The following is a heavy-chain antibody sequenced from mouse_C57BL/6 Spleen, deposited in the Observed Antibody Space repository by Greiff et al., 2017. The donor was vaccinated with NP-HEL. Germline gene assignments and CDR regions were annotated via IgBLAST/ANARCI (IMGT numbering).Heavy chain of an antibody. CDR3: AREFDGYYDY. J-gene: IGHJ3*01. D-gene: IGHD2-3*01. Sequence: EVMLVESEGGLVQPGSSMKLSCTASGFTFSDYYMAWVRQVPEKGLEWVANINYDGSSTYYLDSLKSRFIISRDNAKNILYLQMSSLKSEDTATYYCAREFDGYYDYWGQGTLVTVSA. CDR1: GFTFSDYY. CDR2: INYDGSST. V-gene: IGHV5-16*01.